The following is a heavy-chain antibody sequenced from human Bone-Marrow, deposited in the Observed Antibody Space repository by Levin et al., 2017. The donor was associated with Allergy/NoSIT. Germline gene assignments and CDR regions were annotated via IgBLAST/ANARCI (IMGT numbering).Heavy chain of an antibody. CDR3: TTDTSLLWFGELLSNLGGIDY. Sequence: PGGSLRLSCAASGFTFSNAWMSWVRQAPGKGLEWVGRIKSKTDGGTTDYAAPVKGRFTISRDDSKNTLYLQMNSLKTEDTAVYYCTTDTSLLWFGELLSNLGGIDYWGQGTLVTVSS. D-gene: IGHD3-10*01. J-gene: IGHJ4*02. CDR2: IKSKTDGGTT. V-gene: IGHV3-15*01. CDR1: GFTFSNAW.